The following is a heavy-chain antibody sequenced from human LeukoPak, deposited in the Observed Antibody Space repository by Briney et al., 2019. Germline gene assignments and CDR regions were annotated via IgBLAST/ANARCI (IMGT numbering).Heavy chain of an antibody. J-gene: IGHJ3*02. D-gene: IGHD3-22*01. CDR3: ARARCGSGSWDCAFDI. V-gene: IGHV1-8*01. CDR2: MNPNSGNT. CDR1: GYTFTSYD. Sequence: ASVKVSCKASGYTFTSYDINWVRQATGQGLEWMGWMNPNSGNTGYAQKLQGRVTMTRNTSISTAYMELSSLRSEDTAVYYCARARCGSGSWDCAFDIWGQGTMVTVSS.